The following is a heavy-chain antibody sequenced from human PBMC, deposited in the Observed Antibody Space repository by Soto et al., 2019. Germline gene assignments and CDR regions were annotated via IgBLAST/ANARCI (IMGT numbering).Heavy chain of an antibody. Sequence: EVQLVESGGGLVQPGGSLRLSCAASGFTFSNNWMSWVRQAPGKGLEWVANIKQDGSEKYYVDSVKGRFTISSDNAKNSLYRQMNSLRAEDTAVYYCARDLIGDYGSASYSASWAKGTLVTVSS. CDR3: ARDLIGDYGSASYSAS. V-gene: IGHV3-7*01. J-gene: IGHJ5*02. D-gene: IGHD3-10*01. CDR2: IKQDGSEK. CDR1: GFTFSNNW.